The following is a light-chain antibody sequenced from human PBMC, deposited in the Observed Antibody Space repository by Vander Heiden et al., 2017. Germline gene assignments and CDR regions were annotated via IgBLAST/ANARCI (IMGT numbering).Light chain of an antibody. J-gene: IGLJ3*02. Sequence: SYELTQPPSVSVSPGQTPRITCSGDALPNQYAYWYQQKPGQAPVLVIYKDSERPSGIPERFSGSSSGTTVTLTISGVQAEDEADYYCQSADSSGTYWVFGGGTKLTVL. CDR2: KDS. V-gene: IGLV3-25*03. CDR3: QSADSSGTYWV. CDR1: ALPNQY.